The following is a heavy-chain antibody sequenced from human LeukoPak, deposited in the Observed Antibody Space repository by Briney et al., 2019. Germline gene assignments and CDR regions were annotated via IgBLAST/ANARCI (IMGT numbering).Heavy chain of an antibody. Sequence: GGSLRLSCAASGFTFSSSWMSWVRQAPGKGLEWVSAISGSGGSTYYADSVKGRFTISRDNSKNTLYLQMNSLRAEDTAVYYCAKDYILTGYYSTGAFDIWGQGTMVTVS. CDR3: AKDYILTGYYSTGAFDI. CDR1: GFTFSSSW. CDR2: ISGSGGST. J-gene: IGHJ3*02. D-gene: IGHD3-9*01. V-gene: IGHV3-23*01.